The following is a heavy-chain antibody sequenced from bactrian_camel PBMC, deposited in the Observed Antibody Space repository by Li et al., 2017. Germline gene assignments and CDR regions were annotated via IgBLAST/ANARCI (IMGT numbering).Heavy chain of an antibody. J-gene: IGHJ4*01. CDR1: GYTYTSC. CDR2: ISSDGTT. D-gene: IGHD3*01. Sequence: HVQLVESGGGSVQAGGSLILSCEVSGYTYTSCLGWFRQAPGKQPLERELIASISSDGTTTYTDSVKGRVTISQDCAKNTMYLQMNNLKTEDTAVYYCAPDGRSYVDIKCRARLGQGTQVTVS. V-gene: IGHV3S57*01.